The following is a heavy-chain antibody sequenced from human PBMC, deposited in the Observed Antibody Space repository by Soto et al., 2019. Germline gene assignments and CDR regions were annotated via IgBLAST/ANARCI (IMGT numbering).Heavy chain of an antibody. J-gene: IGHJ4*02. CDR3: ASRPYCGGGSCFDY. D-gene: IGHD2-15*01. CDR2: IRSSGGST. V-gene: IGHV3-23*01. Sequence: GGSLRLSCAASGFTFSSYDMSWVRQAPGKGLEWVSAIRSSGGSTYYTDSVKGRFTISRDNSRNTLYLQMNSLRAEDTAVYFCASRPYCGGGSCFDYWGLGTLVTVSS. CDR1: GFTFSSYD.